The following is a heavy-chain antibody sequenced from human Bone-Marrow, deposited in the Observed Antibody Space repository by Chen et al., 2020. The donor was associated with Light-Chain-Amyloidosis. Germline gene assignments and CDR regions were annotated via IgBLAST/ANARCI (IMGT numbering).Heavy chain of an antibody. J-gene: IGHJ4*02. CDR3: TRKGGYFDF. CDR2: VSGSTVST. Sequence: EGQLVESGGGVEQAGGPMRGSRAKSGFNFSSFGMSWGRQAPGKGLEWVSTVSGSTVSTYYAGAVKGRFTISRDNSQSTLYLQLNSLRAGDTAVYFCTRKGGYFDFWGQGSLVTVSS. CDR1: GFNFSSFG. D-gene: IGHD3-10*01. V-gene: IGHV3-23*04.